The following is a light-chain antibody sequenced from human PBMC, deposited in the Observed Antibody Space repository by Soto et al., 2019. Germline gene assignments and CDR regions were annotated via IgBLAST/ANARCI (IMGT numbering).Light chain of an antibody. J-gene: IGKJ4*01. CDR2: GAS. CDR1: QSVSSA. Sequence: EIVRTQSPATLSVSPGERVTLSCRASQSVSSALAWFQQKPGQTPRLLIYGASTRATGIPARFSGSGSGTEFTLTISSLQSEDFAVYYCQQYKSWPPALTFGGGTKVDIK. V-gene: IGKV3-15*01. CDR3: QQYKSWPPALT.